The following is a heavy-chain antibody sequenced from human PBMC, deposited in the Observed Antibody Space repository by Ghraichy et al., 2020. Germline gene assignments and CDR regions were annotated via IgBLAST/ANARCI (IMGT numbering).Heavy chain of an antibody. CDR1: GYTFTSYG. CDR3: ARVQYCSSTSCSYFDY. D-gene: IGHD2-2*01. CDR2: ISAYNGNT. V-gene: IGHV1-18*01. Sequence: ASVKVSCKASGYTFTSYGISWVRQAPGQGLEWMGWISAYNGNTNYAQKLQGRVTMTTDTSTSTAYMELRSLRSDDTAVYYCARVQYCSSTSCSYFDYWGQEPWSPSPQ. J-gene: IGHJ4*01.